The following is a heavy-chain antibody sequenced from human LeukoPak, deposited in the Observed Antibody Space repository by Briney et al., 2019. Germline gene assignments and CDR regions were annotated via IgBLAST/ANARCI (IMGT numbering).Heavy chain of an antibody. Sequence: ASVKVSCKASGYTFTSYYMHWVRQAPGQGPEWMGVISPSGGSTTYAQKFQGRVTLTRDMSTSTDYLELSSLRSDDTAVYYCARDGEYLRFLEWTYYFDYWGQGTLVTVSS. J-gene: IGHJ4*02. V-gene: IGHV1-46*01. D-gene: IGHD3-3*01. CDR3: ARDGEYLRFLEWTYYFDY. CDR1: GYTFTSYY. CDR2: ISPSGGST.